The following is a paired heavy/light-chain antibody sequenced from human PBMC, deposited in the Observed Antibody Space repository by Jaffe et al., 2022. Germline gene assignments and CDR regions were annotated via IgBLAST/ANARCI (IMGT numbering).Heavy chain of an antibody. D-gene: IGHD6-13*01. V-gene: IGHV7-4-1*02. J-gene: IGHJ6*03. CDR3: ARDSIIAAAETGYYYYYMDV. CDR2: INTNTGNP. CDR1: GYTFTSYA. Sequence: QVQLVQSGSELKKPGASVKVSCKASGYTFTSYAMNWVRQAPGQGLEWMGWINTNTGNPTYAQGFTGRFVFSLDTSVSTAYLQISSLKAEDTAVYYCARDSIIAAAETGYYYYYMDVWGKGTTVTVSS.
Light chain of an antibody. CDR2: GNS. Sequence: QSVLTQPPSVSGAPGQRVTISCTGSSSNIGAGYDVHWYQQLPGTAPKLLIYGNSNRPSGVPDRFSGSKSGTSASLAITGLQAEDEADYYCQSYDSSYVVFGGGTKLTVL. V-gene: IGLV1-40*01. J-gene: IGLJ2*01. CDR1: SSNIGAGYD. CDR3: QSYDSSYVV.